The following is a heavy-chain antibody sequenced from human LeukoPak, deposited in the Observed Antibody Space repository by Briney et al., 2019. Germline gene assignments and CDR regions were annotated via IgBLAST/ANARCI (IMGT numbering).Heavy chain of an antibody. J-gene: IGHJ4*02. V-gene: IGHV4-34*01. CDR3: ARVGYGYANFDY. CDR1: GGSFSGYY. Sequence: SETLSLTCAVYGGSFSGYYWSWIRQPPGKGLEWIGEINHSGSTNYNPSLKSRVTISVDTSKNQISLKLSSVTAADTAVYYCARVGYGYANFDYWGQGTLVTVSS. D-gene: IGHD5-18*01. CDR2: INHSGST.